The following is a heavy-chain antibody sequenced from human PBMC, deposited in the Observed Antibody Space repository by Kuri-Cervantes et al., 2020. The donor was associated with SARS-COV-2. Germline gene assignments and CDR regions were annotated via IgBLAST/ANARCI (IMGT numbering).Heavy chain of an antibody. CDR1: GCSNSSGGYA. J-gene: IGHJ4*02. D-gene: IGHD6-13*01. CDR3: ARFDSSLTIDY. Sequence: LRPSCAVSGCSNSSGGYAWSWIRQRRGWGLEWTGYIYHRRSTYFNPSLKTLVTLSADRSKNQFSLNLTSVTAADTAVYYCARFDSSLTIDYWGQGTLVTVSS. CDR2: IYHRRST. V-gene: IGHV4-30-2*01.